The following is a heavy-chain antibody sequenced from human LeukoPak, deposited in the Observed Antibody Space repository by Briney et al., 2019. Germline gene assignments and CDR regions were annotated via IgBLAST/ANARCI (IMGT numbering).Heavy chain of an antibody. D-gene: IGHD3-22*01. CDR3: ARQIYDSSGYLLDY. V-gene: IGHV4-59*08. CDR1: GGSISSYY. Sequence: SETLSLTCTVSGGSISSYYWNWIRQPPGKGLEWIGYIYYSGSTNYNPSLKSRVTISVDTSKNQFSLKLSSVTAADTAVYYCARQIYDSSGYLLDYWGQGTLVTVSS. J-gene: IGHJ4*02. CDR2: IYYSGST.